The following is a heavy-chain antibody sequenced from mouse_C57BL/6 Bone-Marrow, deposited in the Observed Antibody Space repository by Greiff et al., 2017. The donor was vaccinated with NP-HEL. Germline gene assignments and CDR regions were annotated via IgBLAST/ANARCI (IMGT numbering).Heavy chain of an antibody. D-gene: IGHD2-5*01. V-gene: IGHV1-81*01. CDR1: GYTFTSYG. J-gene: IGHJ3*01. Sequence: QVQLKESGAELARPGASVKLSCKASGYTFTSYGISWVKQRTGQGLEWIGEIYPRSGNTNYNEKFKGKAKLTVAKSSSTAYMELRSLTSEDSAVYYCARAEYSNYSAWFAYWGQGTLVTVSA. CDR2: IYPRSGNT. CDR3: ARAEYSNYSAWFAY.